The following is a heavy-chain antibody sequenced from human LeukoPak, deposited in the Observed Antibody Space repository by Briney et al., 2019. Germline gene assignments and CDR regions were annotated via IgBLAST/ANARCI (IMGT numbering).Heavy chain of an antibody. D-gene: IGHD3-10*01. CDR1: GFTFSSYA. CDR3: AKMIRGANDFDY. CDR2: ISGSGGGT. V-gene: IGHV3-23*01. Sequence: PGGSLRLSCAASGFTFSSYAMSWVRQAPGKGLEWVSAISGSGGGTYYADSVKGRFTISRDNSKNMLYLQMNSLRAEDTALYYCAKMIRGANDFDYWGQGTLVTVSS. J-gene: IGHJ4*02.